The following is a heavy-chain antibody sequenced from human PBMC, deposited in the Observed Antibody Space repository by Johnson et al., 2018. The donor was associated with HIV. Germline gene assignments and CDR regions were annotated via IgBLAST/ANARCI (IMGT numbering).Heavy chain of an antibody. V-gene: IGHV3-13*01. CDR1: GFTFDDYG. CDR3: ARQVYCSSTSCSSAFDI. D-gene: IGHD2-2*01. Sequence: VQLVESGGGVVRPGGSLRLSCAASGFTFDDYGMSWVRQAPGKGLEWVSAIGTAGDTYYPGSVKGRFTISRENAKNSLYLQMNSLRAGDTAVYYCARQVYCSSTSCSSAFDIWGQGTVVTVSS. J-gene: IGHJ3*02. CDR2: IGTAGDT.